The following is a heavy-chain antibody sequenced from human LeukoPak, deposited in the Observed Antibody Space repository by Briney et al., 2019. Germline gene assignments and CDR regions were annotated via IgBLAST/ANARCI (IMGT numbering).Heavy chain of an antibody. CDR3: AKDGGLRDGPYYFDY. CDR2: ISGSGEST. D-gene: IGHD5-24*01. Sequence: GGSLRLSCVGSGFSFSSYGMTWVRQAPGKGLEWVSAISGSGESTYNADSVKGRFTISRDNSKNTLYLQMNSLRAEDTAVYYCAKDGGLRDGPYYFDYCGRGTLVTVSS. J-gene: IGHJ4*02. CDR1: GFSFSSYG. V-gene: IGHV3-23*01.